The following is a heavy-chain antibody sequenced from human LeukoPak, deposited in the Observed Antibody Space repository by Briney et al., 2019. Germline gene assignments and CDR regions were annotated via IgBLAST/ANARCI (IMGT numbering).Heavy chain of an antibody. D-gene: IGHD4-17*01. CDR1: GGSISSSSYY. CDR2: IYYSGST. Sequence: SETLSLTCTVSGGSISSSSYYWGWIRQPPGKGLEWIGSIYYSGSTYYNPSLKSRVTISVDTSKNQFSLKLSSVTAADTAVYYCARRSYGDYVRDYWGKGTLVTVSS. V-gene: IGHV4-39*01. J-gene: IGHJ4*02. CDR3: ARRSYGDYVRDY.